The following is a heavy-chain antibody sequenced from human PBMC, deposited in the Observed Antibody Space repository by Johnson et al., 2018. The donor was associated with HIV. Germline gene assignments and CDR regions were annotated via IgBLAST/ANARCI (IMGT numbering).Heavy chain of an antibody. J-gene: IGHJ3*02. Sequence: VQLVESGGGLVQPGGSLRLSCAASGFTFSSYWMSWVRQAPGKGLEWVANIKQDGSEKYYVDSVKGRFTISRDNAKNSLYLQMNSLRADDTAVYYCTKNREMATIRGAFDIWGQGTMVTVSS. CDR3: TKNREMATIRGAFDI. CDR1: GFTFSSYW. D-gene: IGHD5-24*01. CDR2: IKQDGSEK. V-gene: IGHV3-7*05.